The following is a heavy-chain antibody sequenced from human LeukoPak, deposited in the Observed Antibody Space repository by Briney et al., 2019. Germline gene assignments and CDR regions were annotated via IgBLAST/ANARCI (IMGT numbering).Heavy chain of an antibody. CDR3: ARSYYFDY. CDR1: GGSFSGYY. J-gene: IGHJ4*02. CDR2: INHSGST. V-gene: IGHV4-34*01. Sequence: PSETLSLTCAVYGGSFSGYYWSWIRQPPGKGLEWIGEINHSGSTNYNPSLKSRVTISVDTSKNQFSLKLSSVTAADTAVYYCARSYYFDYWGQGTLVTVSP.